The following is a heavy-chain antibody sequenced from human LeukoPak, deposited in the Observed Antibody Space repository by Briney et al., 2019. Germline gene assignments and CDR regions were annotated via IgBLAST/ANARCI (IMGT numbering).Heavy chain of an antibody. Sequence: SETLSLTCSVSGGSIYSLYWSWIRQPPGKGLEWIGYIYYTGSTNYNPSLKSRVTMFVDMSKNQFSLRLSSVTAADTAVYYCARHRAYSSSSPFDYWGQGTLVTVSS. V-gene: IGHV4-59*08. CDR2: IYYTGST. J-gene: IGHJ4*02. CDR3: ARHRAYSSSSPFDY. D-gene: IGHD6-6*01. CDR1: GGSIYSLY.